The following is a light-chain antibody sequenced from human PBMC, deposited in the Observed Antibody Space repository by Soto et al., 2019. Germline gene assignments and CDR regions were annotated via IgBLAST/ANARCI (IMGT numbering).Light chain of an antibody. Sequence: QSPLTQPASVSGSPGQSIAISCTGTRSDVGAYNYVSWYQQHPGKAPKLMISEVTNRPSGVSDRFSGSKSGNTASLTISGLQAEDEADYYCRSFTSRFTFVFGTGTKVTVL. CDR1: RSDVGAYNY. V-gene: IGLV2-14*01. CDR3: RSFTSRFTFV. J-gene: IGLJ1*01. CDR2: EVT.